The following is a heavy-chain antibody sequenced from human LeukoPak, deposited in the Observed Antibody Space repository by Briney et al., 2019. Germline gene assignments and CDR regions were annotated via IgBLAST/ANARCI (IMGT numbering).Heavy chain of an antibody. Sequence: GASVKVSCKASVYTFTSYAMHWVRQAPGQRLEWMGWINAGNGNTKYSQKFQGRVTITRDTSASTAYMELSSLRSEDTAVYYCARASRVVVVDAWFDPWGQGTLVTVSS. CDR1: VYTFTSYA. D-gene: IGHD2-15*01. CDR2: INAGNGNT. J-gene: IGHJ5*02. V-gene: IGHV1-3*01. CDR3: ARASRVVVVDAWFDP.